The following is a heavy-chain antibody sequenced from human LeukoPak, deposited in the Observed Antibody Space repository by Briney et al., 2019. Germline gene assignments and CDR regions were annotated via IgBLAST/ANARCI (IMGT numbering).Heavy chain of an antibody. V-gene: IGHV3-15*01. CDR2: IKSKTDGGTT. CDR3: ARGGDGYNSEY. D-gene: IGHD5-24*01. Sequence: GGSLRLSCAASGFTFSNAWMSWVRQAPGKGLEWVGRIKSKTDGGTTDYAAPVKGRFTISRDNSRNTLYLQMNSLRAEDTAVYYCARGGDGYNSEYWGQGTLVTVSS. J-gene: IGHJ4*02. CDR1: GFTFSNAW.